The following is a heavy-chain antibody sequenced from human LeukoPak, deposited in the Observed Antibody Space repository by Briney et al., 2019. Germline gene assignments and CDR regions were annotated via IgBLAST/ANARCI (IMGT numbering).Heavy chain of an antibody. CDR1: GYSFTSYG. Sequence: GASVKVSCKASGYSFTSYGINWVRQAPGQGLEWMGWISAYNGYTNYAKKLQGRDTMTTHTSTSTAYMELRSLRSDDTAVYYCATSPLGVAYYFDYWGQGTLVTVSS. CDR2: ISAYNGYT. CDR3: ATSPLGVAYYFDY. D-gene: IGHD3-3*01. V-gene: IGHV1-18*01. J-gene: IGHJ4*02.